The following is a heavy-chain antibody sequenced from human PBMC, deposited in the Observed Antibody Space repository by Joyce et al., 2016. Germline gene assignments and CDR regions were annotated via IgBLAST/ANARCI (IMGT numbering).Heavy chain of an antibody. Sequence: QVQLQESGPGLVKPSETLSLTCTVSGGSISSYYWTWIRQHPGKGLEWIGYFYYSGSTNYNPSLKNRVTISIDTSKKQFSLKVRSVTAADTAVYYCARDRGYYGSGRPRNYYYGMDVWGRGTTVTVSS. V-gene: IGHV4-59*13. CDR2: FYYSGST. CDR3: ARDRGYYGSGRPRNYYYGMDV. CDR1: GGSISSYY. D-gene: IGHD3-10*01. J-gene: IGHJ6*02.